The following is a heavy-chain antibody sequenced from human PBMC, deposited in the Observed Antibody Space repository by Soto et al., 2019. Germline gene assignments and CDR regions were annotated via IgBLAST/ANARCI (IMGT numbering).Heavy chain of an antibody. V-gene: IGHV3-30*04. J-gene: IGHJ4*02. CDR2: ISYDGRNK. Sequence: GGSLRLSCAASGFTFSSYAMHWVRQAPGKGLEWVAVISYDGRNKDYADSVKGRFTISRDNSKNTLYLQMNSLRAEDTAVYYCAREDVHGMDAEIFSYWGQGTRVTVP. CDR1: GFTFSSYA. D-gene: IGHD1-1*01. CDR3: AREDVHGMDAEIFSY.